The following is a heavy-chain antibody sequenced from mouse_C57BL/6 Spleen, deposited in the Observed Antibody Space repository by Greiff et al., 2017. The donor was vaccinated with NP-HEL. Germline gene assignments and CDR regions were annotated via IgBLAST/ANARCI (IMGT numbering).Heavy chain of an antibody. Sequence: EVQLQQSGPELVKPGASVKISCKASGYTFTDYYMNWVKQSHGKSLEWIGDINPNNGGTSYNQKFKGKATLTVDKSSSTAYMELRSLTSEDSAVYYCACSYYGSSYFDYWGQGTTLTVSS. CDR1: GYTFTDYY. CDR2: INPNNGGT. J-gene: IGHJ2*01. D-gene: IGHD1-1*01. V-gene: IGHV1-26*01. CDR3: ACSYYGSSYFDY.